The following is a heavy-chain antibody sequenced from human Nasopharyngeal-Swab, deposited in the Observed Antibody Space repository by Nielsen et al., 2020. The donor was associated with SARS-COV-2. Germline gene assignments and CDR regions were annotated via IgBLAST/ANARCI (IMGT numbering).Heavy chain of an antibody. D-gene: IGHD5-18*01. CDR2: ISAYNGNT. Sequence: WVRQAPGQGLEWMGWISAYNGNTNYAQKLQGRVTMTTDTSTSTAYMELRSLRSDDTAVYYCARDSWDNTAMVKHYFDYWGQGTLVTVSS. V-gene: IGHV1-18*01. CDR3: ARDSWDNTAMVKHYFDY. J-gene: IGHJ4*02.